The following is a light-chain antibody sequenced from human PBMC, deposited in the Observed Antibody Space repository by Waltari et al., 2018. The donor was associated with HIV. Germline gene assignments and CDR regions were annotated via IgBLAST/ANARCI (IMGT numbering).Light chain of an antibody. CDR3: SSYGGSRNWL. V-gene: IGLV2-23*01. CDR2: EAI. Sequence: QSALTQPASVSGSPGQSIPISCTGTSSDIGNYNLVSWYQQHPGKAPKLIIYEAIKPPSGVSDRISGSKSANTASLTISGLQADDEADYYCSSYGGSRNWLFGGGTKLTVL. J-gene: IGLJ2*01. CDR1: SSDIGNYNL.